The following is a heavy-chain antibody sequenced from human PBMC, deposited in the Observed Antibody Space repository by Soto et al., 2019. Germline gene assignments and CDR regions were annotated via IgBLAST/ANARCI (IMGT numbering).Heavy chain of an antibody. V-gene: IGHV4-30-4*01. CDR3: AREELVSGVCFDP. CDR2: IYYSGST. CDR1: GGSISSGDYY. J-gene: IGHJ5*02. Sequence: SETLSLTCTVSGGSISSGDYYWSWIRQPPGKGLEWIGYIYYSGSTYYNPSLKSRVTISVDTSKNQFSLKLSSVTAADTAVYYCAREELVSGVCFDPWRQRTLVTVSS. D-gene: IGHD3-10*01.